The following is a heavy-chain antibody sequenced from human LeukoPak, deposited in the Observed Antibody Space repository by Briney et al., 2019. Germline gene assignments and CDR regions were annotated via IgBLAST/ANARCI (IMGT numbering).Heavy chain of an antibody. CDR2: IYYSGST. J-gene: IGHJ4*02. D-gene: IGHD3-10*01. CDR1: GGSISSNY. V-gene: IGHV4-39*01. Sequence: SETLSLTCTVSGGSISSNYWSWIRQPPGKGLEWIGSIYYSGSTYYNPSLKSRVTISVDTSKNQFSLKLSSVTAADTAVYYCARTRYYYNSRSYGAPYYFDYWGQGTLVTVSS. CDR3: ARTRYYYNSRSYGAPYYFDY.